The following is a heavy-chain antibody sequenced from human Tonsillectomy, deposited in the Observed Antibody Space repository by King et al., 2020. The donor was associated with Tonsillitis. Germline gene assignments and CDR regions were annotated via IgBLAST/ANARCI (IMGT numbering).Heavy chain of an antibody. CDR1: GFTFNDYA. V-gene: IGHV3-9*01. CDR3: AKDNSIAATGRDGMDV. D-gene: IGHD6-13*01. J-gene: IGHJ6*02. Sequence: VQLVESGGGLVQPGRSLRLSCAASGFTFNDYAIHWVRHAPGKGLEWVSGISWNGGTIGYADSVKGRFTISRDNAKNSLYLQMNSLRPEDTALYYCAKDNSIAATGRDGMDVWGQGTTVTVSS. CDR2: ISWNGGTI.